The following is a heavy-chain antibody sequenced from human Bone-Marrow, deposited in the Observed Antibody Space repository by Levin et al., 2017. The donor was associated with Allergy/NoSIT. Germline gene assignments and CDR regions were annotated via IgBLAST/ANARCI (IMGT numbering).Heavy chain of an antibody. CDR2: ISYDESNE. J-gene: IGHJ5*02. Sequence: GGSLRLSCAVSGFTFSSYAMHWVRRAPGRGLEWVAVISYDESNENYAESVKGRFTISRDNSKNTLYLDMNSLKPEDTAFYYCAKQSSDYDFWTRSYRGKWFDPWGQGTLVTVST. CDR3: AKQSSDYDFWTRSYRGKWFDP. V-gene: IGHV3-30-3*02. D-gene: IGHD3-3*01. CDR1: GFTFSSYA.